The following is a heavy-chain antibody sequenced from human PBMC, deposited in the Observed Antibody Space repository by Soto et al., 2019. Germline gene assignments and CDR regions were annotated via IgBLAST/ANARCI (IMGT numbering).Heavy chain of an antibody. CDR1: GDSISSIDYY. CDR3: AREGGSYDSGGYLIRGAFDI. Sequence: SETLSLTCSVSGDSISSIDYYWTWIRQHPEKGLEWIGNIYFRGNTYYSPSLESRLTISVDTSKNQFSLKLTSVTAADTAVYYCAREGGSYDSGGYLIRGAFDILVKGTMVTVSS. J-gene: IGHJ3*02. D-gene: IGHD3-22*01. V-gene: IGHV4-31*03. CDR2: IYFRGNT.